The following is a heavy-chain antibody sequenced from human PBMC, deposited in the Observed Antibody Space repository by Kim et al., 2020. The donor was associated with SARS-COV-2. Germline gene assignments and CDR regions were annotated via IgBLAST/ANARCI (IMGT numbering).Heavy chain of an antibody. Sequence: GGSLRLSCAASGFTFSDYYMSWIRQAPGKGLEWVSYISSSSSYTNYADSVKGRFTISRDNAKNSLYLQMNSLRAEDTAVYYCASSMVRGVIQYWGQGTLVTVSS. V-gene: IGHV3-11*03. CDR2: ISSSSSYT. CDR1: GFTFSDYY. D-gene: IGHD3-10*01. CDR3: ASSMVRGVIQY. J-gene: IGHJ4*02.